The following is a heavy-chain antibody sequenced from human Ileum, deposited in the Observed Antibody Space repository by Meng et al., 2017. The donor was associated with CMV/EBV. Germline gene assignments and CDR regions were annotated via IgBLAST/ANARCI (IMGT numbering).Heavy chain of an antibody. Sequence: VHVVKSGPRLKKPGPQVKDSSKPLGNRSTDSYITWVRQAPGQGLEWMGWINPNSGLRNSAQKFQGRVTVTRETSITTAYMELNTLRSDDTAIYYCARGSLDFGGNSYSDHWGQGTLVTVSS. J-gene: IGHJ4*02. CDR3: ARGSLDFGGNSYSDH. V-gene: IGHV1-2*02. CDR2: INPNSGLR. CDR1: GNRSTDSY. D-gene: IGHD4-23*01.